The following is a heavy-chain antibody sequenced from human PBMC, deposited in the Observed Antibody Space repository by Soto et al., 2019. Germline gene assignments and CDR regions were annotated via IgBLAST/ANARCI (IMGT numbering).Heavy chain of an antibody. CDR3: ARHQSGWYEYYYYYYGMDV. J-gene: IGHJ6*02. V-gene: IGHV4-59*01. Sequence: TSETLSLTCAVSGASFGTYYWSWIRQPPGKGLELIGYIFYSGHLKYNPSLKSRVTISVDTSKNQFSLKLSSVTAADTAVYYCARHQSGWYEYYYYYYGMDVWGQGTTVTVSS. CDR2: IFYSGHL. CDR1: GASFGTYY. D-gene: IGHD6-19*01.